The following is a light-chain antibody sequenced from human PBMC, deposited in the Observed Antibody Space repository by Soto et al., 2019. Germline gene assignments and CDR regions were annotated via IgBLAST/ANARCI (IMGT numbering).Light chain of an antibody. J-gene: IGLJ1*01. CDR1: SSDVSAYNS. CDR2: DVS. Sequence: QSALTQPASVSGSPGQSITLSCTGTSSDVSAYNSVSWYQQHPGKAPKLIIYDVSTRPSGVSNRFSGSKSGNTASLTISGLQAEDEADYYCSSSTTSTTRVFGTGAKLTVL. CDR3: SSSTTSTTRV. V-gene: IGLV2-14*03.